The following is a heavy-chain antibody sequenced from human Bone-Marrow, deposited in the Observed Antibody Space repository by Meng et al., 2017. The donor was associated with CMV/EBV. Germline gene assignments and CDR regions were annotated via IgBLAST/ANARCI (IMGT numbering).Heavy chain of an antibody. CDR3: ARVPTTNYYYYGMDA. CDR1: GGTFSSYA. D-gene: IGHD4-11*01. Sequence: SVKVSCKASGGTFSSYAISWVRQAPGQGLEWMGGIIPILGIANYAQKFQGRVTITADKSTSTAYMELSSLRSEDTAVYYCARVPTTNYYYYGMDAWGQGTTVTVSS. V-gene: IGHV1-69*10. CDR2: IIPILGIA. J-gene: IGHJ6*02.